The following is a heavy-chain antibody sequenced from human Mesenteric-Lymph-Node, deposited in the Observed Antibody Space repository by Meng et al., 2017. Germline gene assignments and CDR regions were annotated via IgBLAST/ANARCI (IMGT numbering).Heavy chain of an antibody. CDR1: GFIFGDYW. V-gene: IGHV3-7*01. CDR2: INQDGREK. CDR3: TRVGYNDYDRDY. J-gene: IGHJ4*02. D-gene: IGHD5-12*01. Sequence: GESLKISCAASGFIFGDYWMSWVRQAPGEGLEWVANINQDGREKYHVDSVKGRFTISRDNAKNSLFLQMNSLSAEDTAVYFCTRVGYNDYDRDYWGQGAQVTVSS.